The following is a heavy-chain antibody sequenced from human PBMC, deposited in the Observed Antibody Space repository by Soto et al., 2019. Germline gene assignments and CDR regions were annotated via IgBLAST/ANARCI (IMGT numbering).Heavy chain of an antibody. J-gene: IGHJ3*02. V-gene: IGHV3-30-3*01. CDR1: GSTFSSYD. Sequence: QVQLVESGGDVVQPGRSLRLSCAAAGSTFSSYDIHWVRQAPGKGLEWVAHITPDGNRAYYADSVKGRFTVSRDNARNTVYLQVKSLRPEDTAVYHFVRGPSHGAFDIWGQGTLVTVSS. CDR2: ITPDGNRA. CDR3: VRGPSHGAFDI.